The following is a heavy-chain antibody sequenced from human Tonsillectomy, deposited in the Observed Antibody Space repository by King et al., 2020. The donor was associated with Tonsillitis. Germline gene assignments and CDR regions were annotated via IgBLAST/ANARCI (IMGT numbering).Heavy chain of an antibody. D-gene: IGHD6-19*01. CDR1: GFTFSRDG. J-gene: IGHJ2*01. CDR2: IGNDGSVT. Sequence: VQLVESGGGVVQPGRSLRLSCAASGFTFSRDGMHWVRQSPGEGLEWVAVIGNDGSVTYYSDSVKGRFTLSRDNSENTLYMQMNSLRVEDTAVYYCAKEIKQVAGDWYFDLWGRGALVIVSS. V-gene: IGHV3-30*18. CDR3: AKEIKQVAGDWYFDL.